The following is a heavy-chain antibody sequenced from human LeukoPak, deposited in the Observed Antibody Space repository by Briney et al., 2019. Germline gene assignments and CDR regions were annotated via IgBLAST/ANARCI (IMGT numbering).Heavy chain of an antibody. Sequence: PGGSLRLSCTASGFTFGDYAMSWFRQAPGKGLEWVGFIRSKAYGGTTEYAASVKGRFTISRDDSKSIAYLQMNSLKTEDTAVYYCTRELHDYGDLNFDYWGQGTLVTVSS. D-gene: IGHD4-17*01. CDR1: GFTFGDYA. CDR2: IRSKAYGGTT. CDR3: TRELHDYGDLNFDY. J-gene: IGHJ4*02. V-gene: IGHV3-49*03.